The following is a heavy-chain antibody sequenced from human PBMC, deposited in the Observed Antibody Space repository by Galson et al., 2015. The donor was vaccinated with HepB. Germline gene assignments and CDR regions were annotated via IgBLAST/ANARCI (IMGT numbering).Heavy chain of an antibody. J-gene: IGHJ4*02. CDR1: GYTFTSYG. D-gene: IGHD3-10*01. V-gene: IGHV1-18*04. Sequence: SVKVSCKASGYTFTSYGISWARQAPGQGLEWMGWISAYNGNTNYAQKLQGRVTMTTDTSTSTAYMELRSLRSDDTAVYYCARDLDLITTVRGVISVPDYWGQGTLVTVSS. CDR2: ISAYNGNT. CDR3: ARDLDLITTVRGVISVPDY.